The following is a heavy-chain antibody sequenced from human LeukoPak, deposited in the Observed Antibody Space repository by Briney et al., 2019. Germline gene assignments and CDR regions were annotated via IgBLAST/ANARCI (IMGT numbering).Heavy chain of an antibody. CDR3: ARDGGYDSSGPLTY. Sequence: MSSETLSLTCTVSGGSISSGGYYWSWIRQHPGKGLEWIGYIYYSGSTYYNPSLKSRVTISVDTSKNQFSLKLSSVTAADTAVYYCARDGGYDSSGPLTYWGQGTLVTVSS. CDR1: GGSISSGGYY. J-gene: IGHJ4*02. D-gene: IGHD3-22*01. V-gene: IGHV4-31*03. CDR2: IYYSGST.